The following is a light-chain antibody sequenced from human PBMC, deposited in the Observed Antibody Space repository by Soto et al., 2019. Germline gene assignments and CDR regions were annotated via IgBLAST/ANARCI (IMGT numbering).Light chain of an antibody. Sequence: IGMSQSPATLSVAPGERATLSCRASQSVGSNLAWYQQKPGQAPRLLIYGASTRATGIPAKFSGGGSGTEFTLTISSLQSEDFAIYYCQQYKNGWTFGQGTKVDI. V-gene: IGKV3-15*01. CDR3: QQYKNGWT. J-gene: IGKJ1*01. CDR2: GAS. CDR1: QSVGSN.